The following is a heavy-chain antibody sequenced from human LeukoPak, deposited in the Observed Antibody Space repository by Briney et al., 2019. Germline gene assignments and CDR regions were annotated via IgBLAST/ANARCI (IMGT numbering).Heavy chain of an antibody. CDR3: AREALTSKAHDL. V-gene: IGHV1-2*02. CDR2: INPNSGGT. Sequence: ASVKVSCKASGYTFTGYYMHWVRQAPGQGLEWMGWINPNSGGTNYAQKFQGRVTMTRDTSITTVYMELSRLRSDDTAVYYCAREALTSKAHDLWGPGTLVTVSS. D-gene: IGHD1-14*01. J-gene: IGHJ2*01. CDR1: GYTFTGYY.